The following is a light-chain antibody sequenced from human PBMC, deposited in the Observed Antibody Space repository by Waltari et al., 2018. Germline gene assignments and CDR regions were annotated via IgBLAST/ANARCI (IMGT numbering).Light chain of an antibody. CDR3: QQYDTSPPVT. CDR1: QSVRNNN. Sequence: ELVLRQSPGPLSLSPGERATRSCRASQSVRNNNLAWYQQKPGQAPRLLIYGASSRPGAIPERFRGSGSETDFTLTISSLEPEDFAMYYCQQYDTSPPVTFGGGTKVEIK. CDR2: GAS. V-gene: IGKV3-20*01. J-gene: IGKJ4*01.